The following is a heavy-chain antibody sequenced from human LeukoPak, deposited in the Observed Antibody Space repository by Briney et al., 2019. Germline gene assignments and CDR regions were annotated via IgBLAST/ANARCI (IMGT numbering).Heavy chain of an antibody. CDR2: ISSSSSYI. CDR1: GFTFSSYS. J-gene: IGHJ6*03. Sequence: GGSLRLSCVVSGFTFSSYSMNWVRQAPGKGLEWVSSISSSSSYIYYADSVKGRFTISRDNAKNSLYPQMNSLRAEDTAVYYCARSFDNYYYYHMDVWGKGTTVTISS. CDR3: ARSFDNYYYYHMDV. D-gene: IGHD3-10*01. V-gene: IGHV3-21*01.